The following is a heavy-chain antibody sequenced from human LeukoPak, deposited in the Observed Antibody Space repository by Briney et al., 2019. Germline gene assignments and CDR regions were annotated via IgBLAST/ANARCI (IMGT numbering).Heavy chain of an antibody. D-gene: IGHD3-16*01. CDR3: AGGNPLRAFDI. Sequence: SETLSLTCAVYGGPFSGYYWSWIRQPTGKGLEWIGEINHSGSTNYNPSLKSRVTISVDTSKNQFSLKLSSVTAADTAVYYCAGGNPLRAFDIWGQGTMVTVSS. CDR1: GGPFSGYY. CDR2: INHSGST. V-gene: IGHV4-34*01. J-gene: IGHJ3*02.